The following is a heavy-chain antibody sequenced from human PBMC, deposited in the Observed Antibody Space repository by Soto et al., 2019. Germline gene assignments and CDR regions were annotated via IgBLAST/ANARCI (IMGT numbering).Heavy chain of an antibody. D-gene: IGHD3-3*01. CDR2: IKQDGSEK. Sequence: GGSLRLSCAASGFTFSSCWMSWVRQGPGKGLEWVANIKQDGSEKYYVDSVKGRFTISRDNAKNSLYLQMNSLRAEDTAVYYCARDLKGRSSIFGVVITGTYDYWGQGTLVTVSS. J-gene: IGHJ4*02. V-gene: IGHV3-7*03. CDR3: ARDLKGRSSIFGVVITGTYDY. CDR1: GFTFSSCW.